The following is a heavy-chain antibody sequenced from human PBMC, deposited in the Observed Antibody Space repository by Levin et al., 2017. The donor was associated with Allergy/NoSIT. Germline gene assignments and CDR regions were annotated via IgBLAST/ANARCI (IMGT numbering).Heavy chain of an antibody. V-gene: IGHV4-4*02. D-gene: IGHD3-10*01. CDR2: IYHSGST. Sequence: SETLSLTCAVSGGSISSSNWWSWVRQPPGKGLEWLGEIYHSGSTNYNPSLKSRVTISVDKSKNQFSLKLSSVTAADTAVYYCARDVSGYYYGSGSYSYFDYWGQGTLVTVSS. CDR3: ARDVSGYYYGSGSYSYFDY. CDR1: GGSISSSNW. J-gene: IGHJ4*02.